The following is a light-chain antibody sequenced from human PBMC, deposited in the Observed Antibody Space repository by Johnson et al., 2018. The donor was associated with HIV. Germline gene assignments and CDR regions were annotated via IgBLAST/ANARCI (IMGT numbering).Light chain of an antibody. V-gene: IGLV1-51*01. Sequence: VLTQQPSVSAAPGQKVTISCSGSSSNIGNNYVSWYQQLPGTSPKLLIYENKARPSGIPDRFSGYKSGTSATLGITGLQTGDEADYYCRTWASSPRAYKYVFGSVTKVTVL. CDR3: RTWASSPRAYKYV. J-gene: IGLJ1*01. CDR2: ENK. CDR1: SSNIGNNY.